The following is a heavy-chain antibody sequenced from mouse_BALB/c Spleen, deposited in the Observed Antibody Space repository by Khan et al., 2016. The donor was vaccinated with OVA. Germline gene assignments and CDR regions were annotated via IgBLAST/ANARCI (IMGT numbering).Heavy chain of an antibody. CDR3: ARRGVDGIFAY. D-gene: IGHD2-1*01. V-gene: IGHV1-7*01. CDR2: INPSTDYT. CDR1: GYTFTNYW. J-gene: IGHJ3*01. Sequence: QVQLQESGAELAKPGASVKMSCKASGYTFTNYWMHWVKQRPGQGLEWIGYINPSTDYTEYNQKFKDKATLTADKSSSTAYMQLSSLTYEDSAVYDGARRGVDGIFAYWGQGTLVTVSA.